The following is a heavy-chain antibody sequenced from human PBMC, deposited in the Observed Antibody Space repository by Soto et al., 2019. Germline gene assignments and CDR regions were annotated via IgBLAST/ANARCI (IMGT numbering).Heavy chain of an antibody. D-gene: IGHD3-22*01. CDR3: ARCCYYDSSGYYYPNWFDP. CDR2: IYHSGNT. J-gene: IGHJ5*02. Sequence: PSETLSLTCAVSGDSISSGGYSWSWVRQPPGKGLEWIGYIYHSGNTYYNPSLKSRVTISVGRSKNQFSLKLSSVTAADTAVYYCARCCYYDSSGYYYPNWFDPWGQGTLVTVSS. CDR1: GDSISSGGYS. V-gene: IGHV4-30-2*01.